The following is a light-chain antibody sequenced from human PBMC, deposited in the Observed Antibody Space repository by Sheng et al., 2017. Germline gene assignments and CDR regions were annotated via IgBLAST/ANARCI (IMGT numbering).Light chain of an antibody. J-gene: IGKJ2*01. V-gene: IGKV1-5*03. CDR1: QNIAQW. CDR3: QEYKSFPYT. Sequence: DIPMTQSPSTLSASVGDRVTITCRASQNIAQWLAWYQQKPGKAPNLLIYKASSLQSGVPSRFSGSGSGTEFTLTISSLQPDDFATYYCQEYKSFPYTFGQGTKLEIK. CDR2: KAS.